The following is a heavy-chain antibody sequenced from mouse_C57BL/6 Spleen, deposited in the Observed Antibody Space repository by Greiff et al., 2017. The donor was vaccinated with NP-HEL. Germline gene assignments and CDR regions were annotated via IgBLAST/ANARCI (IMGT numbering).Heavy chain of an antibody. CDR1: GYSITSGYY. CDR2: ISYDGSN. V-gene: IGHV3-6*01. D-gene: IGHD1-1*01. CDR3: ARDRHYYGSSYWYFDV. Sequence: EVKLMESGPGLVKPSQSLSLTCSVTGYSITSGYYWNWIRQFPGNKLEWMGYISYDGSNNYNPSLKNRISITRDTSKNQFFLKLNSVTTEDTATYYCARDRHYYGSSYWYFDVWGTGTTVTVSS. J-gene: IGHJ1*03.